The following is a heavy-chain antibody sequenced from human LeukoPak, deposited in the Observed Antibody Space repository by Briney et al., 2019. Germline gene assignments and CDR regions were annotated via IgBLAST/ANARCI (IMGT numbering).Heavy chain of an antibody. Sequence: GASVKVSCKASGGTFISYAISWVRQAPGQGLEWMGGIIPIFGTANYAQKFQGRVTITSDKSTSTAYMELSSLRSEDTAVYYCARDTGGDYYLDPWGQGTLVTVSS. V-gene: IGHV1-69*06. J-gene: IGHJ5*02. CDR1: GGTFISYA. CDR3: ARDTGGDYYLDP. CDR2: IIPIFGTA. D-gene: IGHD4-17*01.